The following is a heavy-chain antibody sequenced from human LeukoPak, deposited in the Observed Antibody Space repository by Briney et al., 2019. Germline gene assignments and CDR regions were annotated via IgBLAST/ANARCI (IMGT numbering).Heavy chain of an antibody. CDR2: ISPFNGNT. D-gene: IGHD2-15*01. CDR3: ARDLDIVVVADALRQYGLEV. J-gene: IGHJ6*01. V-gene: IGHV1-18*01. CDR1: GYTFTSYG. Sequence: ASVKVSCKASGYTFTSYGISWVRQAPGQGLEWMGWISPFNGNTHYAHTVQGRVTITRDTSTSTVYLELSSLRPDDTAVYYCARDLDIVVVADALRQYGLEVWGEGNTVTVSS.